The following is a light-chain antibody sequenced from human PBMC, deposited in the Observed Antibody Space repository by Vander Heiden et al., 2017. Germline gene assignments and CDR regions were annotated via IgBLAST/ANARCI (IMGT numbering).Light chain of an antibody. J-gene: IGKJ1*01. CDR3: QQYYANSGT. Sequence: DIQMTQPPSSLPASAGDRVTITCRASQNILIYLDWYQQKPGRAPQVLISDASTLQSGVPSRFSGSGYGTEFNLTISSLQPGDFATYYCQQYYANSGTFGQGTKVDIK. CDR1: QNILIY. V-gene: IGKV1-5*01. CDR2: DAS.